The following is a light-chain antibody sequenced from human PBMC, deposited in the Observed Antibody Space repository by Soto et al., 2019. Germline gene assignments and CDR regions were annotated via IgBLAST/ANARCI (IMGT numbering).Light chain of an antibody. J-gene: IGKJ1*01. CDR1: ESVSSSF. Sequence: EVVLTQSPGTLSLSPGERATLSCRASESVSSSFLTWYQQKPGQAPRLLIYRTSNRVTGIPDRFSGSGSGTDFTLTISRLEPEDFVVYCCQHYGSSLWTFGQGTKVEIK. CDR3: QHYGSSLWT. V-gene: IGKV3-20*01. CDR2: RTS.